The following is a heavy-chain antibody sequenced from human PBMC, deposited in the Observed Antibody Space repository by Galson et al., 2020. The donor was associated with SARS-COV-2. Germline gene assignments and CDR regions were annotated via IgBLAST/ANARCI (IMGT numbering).Heavy chain of an antibody. D-gene: IGHD1-26*01. J-gene: IGHJ3*02. CDR2: LSHAGRTD. CDR3: ARDVSGGASDI. V-gene: IGHV3-30*04. CDR1: GFTFTTYA. Sequence: GGSLRPSCAASGFTFTTYAIHWVRQAPGKGLDWAAVLSHAGRTDVYADSVKGRFTISRDNSENMLFLQMDSLRADDTAVYYCARDVSGGASDIWGQGTMVTVSS.